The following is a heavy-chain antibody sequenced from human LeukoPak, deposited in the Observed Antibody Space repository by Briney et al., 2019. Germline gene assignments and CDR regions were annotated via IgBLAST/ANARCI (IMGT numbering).Heavy chain of an antibody. D-gene: IGHD3-22*01. J-gene: IGHJ4*02. CDR1: GFTFSSYG. Sequence: RGSLRLSCAASGFTFSSYGMHWVRQAPGKGLEWVAVIWYDGSNKYYADSVKGRFTISRDNSKNTLYLQMNSLRAEDTAVYYCARDGAAWYDSSGYHPDYWGQGTLVTVSS. CDR3: ARDGAAWYDSSGYHPDY. CDR2: IWYDGSNK. V-gene: IGHV3-33*01.